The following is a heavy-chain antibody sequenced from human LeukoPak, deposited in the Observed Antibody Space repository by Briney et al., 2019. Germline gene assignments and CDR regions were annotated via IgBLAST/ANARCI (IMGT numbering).Heavy chain of an antibody. Sequence: PSETLSLTCTVSAGSISSYYWSWIRQPAGKGLEWIGRIYTSGSTNYNPSLKSRVTMSVDTSKNQFSLKLSSVTAADTAVYYCARTRRDYAASYWFDPWGQGTLVTVSS. CDR1: AGSISSYY. D-gene: IGHD4-17*01. V-gene: IGHV4-4*07. J-gene: IGHJ5*02. CDR2: IYTSGST. CDR3: ARTRRDYAASYWFDP.